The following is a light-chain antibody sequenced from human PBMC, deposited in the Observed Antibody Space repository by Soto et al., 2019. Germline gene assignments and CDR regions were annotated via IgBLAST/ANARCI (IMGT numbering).Light chain of an antibody. V-gene: IGKV3-15*01. CDR2: DAS. J-gene: IGKJ3*01. CDR3: QQYNTLPLT. CDR1: QSVSSN. Sequence: ETVMTQSPATLSVSPGERPTLSCRASQSVSSNLAWYQQKPGQAPRLLIYDASTRATSIPSRFSGSGSGTEFTLTISSLQSEDFAVYYCQQYNTLPLTFGPGTKVDIK.